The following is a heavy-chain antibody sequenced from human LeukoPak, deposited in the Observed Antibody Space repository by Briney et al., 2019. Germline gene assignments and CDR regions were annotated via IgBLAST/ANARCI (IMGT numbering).Heavy chain of an antibody. Sequence: ASVKVSCKASGGTFSSYATSWVRQAPGQGLEWMGGIIPIFGTANYAQKFQGRVTITADISTSTAYMELSSLRSEDTAVYYCAILSGYSYGYMGYWGQGTLVTVSS. CDR2: IIPIFGTA. CDR1: GGTFSSYA. CDR3: AILSGYSYGYMGY. V-gene: IGHV1-69*06. J-gene: IGHJ4*02. D-gene: IGHD5-18*01.